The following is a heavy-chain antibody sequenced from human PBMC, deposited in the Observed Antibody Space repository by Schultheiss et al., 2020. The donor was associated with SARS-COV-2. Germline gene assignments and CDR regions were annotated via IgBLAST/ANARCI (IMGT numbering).Heavy chain of an antibody. CDR1: GFTFSDYY. V-gene: IGHV3-74*01. D-gene: IGHD2-8*02. CDR3: AKATGSIDAFDI. CDR2: INSDGSST. Sequence: GGSLRLSCAASGFTFSDYYINWVRQAPGKGLEWVSRINSDGSSTSYADSVKGRFTISRDNAKNSLYLQMNNLRAEDTAVYYCAKATGSIDAFDIWGQGTMVTVSS. J-gene: IGHJ3*02.